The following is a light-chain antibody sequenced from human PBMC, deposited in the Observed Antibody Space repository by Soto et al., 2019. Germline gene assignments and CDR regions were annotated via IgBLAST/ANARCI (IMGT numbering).Light chain of an antibody. V-gene: IGLV2-23*01. Sequence: QSALTQPASVSGSPGQSITISCTGTSSDLGSYNFVSWYQQHPGKAPKLMIYEGSKRPSGVSNRFSGSKSGNTASLIISRLQAEDEADYYCWSYAGSSTSYVFGTGTKLTVL. CDR2: EGS. CDR1: SSDLGSYNF. CDR3: WSYAGSSTSYV. J-gene: IGLJ1*01.